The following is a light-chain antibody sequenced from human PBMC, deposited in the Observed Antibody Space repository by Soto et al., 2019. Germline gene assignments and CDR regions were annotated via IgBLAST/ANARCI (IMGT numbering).Light chain of an antibody. CDR3: GTWDSSLSAVV. J-gene: IGLJ2*01. Sequence: QSVLTQPPSVSAAPGQKVTISCSGSSSNIGNNYVSWYQQVPGTAPKLLIYDNHKRPSGIPDRFSGSKSGTSATLGITGLQTGDEADYYCGTWDSSLSAVVFGGGTKLTVL. CDR1: SSNIGNNY. CDR2: DNH. V-gene: IGLV1-51*01.